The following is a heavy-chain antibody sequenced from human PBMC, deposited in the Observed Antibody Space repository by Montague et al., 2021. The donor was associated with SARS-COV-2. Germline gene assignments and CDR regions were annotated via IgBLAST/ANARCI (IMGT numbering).Heavy chain of an antibody. Sequence: TLSLTCTVSGGSISSGTYHWSWIRQPAGKGLEWIGRIYTSGTTNYNPSLKSRITISVDTSKNQFSLKLSSVTAADTAVYYCARGGGSGGQRANHFDYWGQGTLVTVSS. J-gene: IGHJ4*02. D-gene: IGHD2-15*01. CDR3: ARGGGSGGQRANHFDY. CDR2: IYTSGTT. CDR1: GGSISSGTYH. V-gene: IGHV4-61*02.